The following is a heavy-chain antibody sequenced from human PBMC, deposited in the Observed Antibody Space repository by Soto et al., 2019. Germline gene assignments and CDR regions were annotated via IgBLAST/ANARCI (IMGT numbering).Heavy chain of an antibody. D-gene: IGHD2-2*01. CDR3: ARGYIVVVPDAEYSYGSNNYGMDV. CDR2: INPSGGST. Sequence: ASVKVSCKASGYTFTSYYMHWVRQAPGQGLEWMGIINPSGGSTSYAQKFQGRVTMTRDTSTSTVYMELSSLRSEDTAVYYCARGYIVVVPDAEYSYGSNNYGMDVWGQGTTVTVSS. V-gene: IGHV1-46*01. CDR1: GYTFTSYY. J-gene: IGHJ6*02.